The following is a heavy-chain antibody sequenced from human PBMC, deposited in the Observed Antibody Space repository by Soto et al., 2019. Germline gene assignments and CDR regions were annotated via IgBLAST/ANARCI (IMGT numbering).Heavy chain of an antibody. D-gene: IGHD4-17*01. CDR2: ISGSGGST. CDR3: ARTLYGDNGLDI. CDR1: GFTFSSYA. V-gene: IGHV3-23*01. J-gene: IGHJ3*02. Sequence: GGSLRLSCAASGFTFSSYAMSWVRQAPGKGLEWVSAISGSGGSTYYADSVKGRFTISRDNSKNTLYLQMNSLRAEDTAVYYCARTLYGDNGLDIWGQGTMVTVSS.